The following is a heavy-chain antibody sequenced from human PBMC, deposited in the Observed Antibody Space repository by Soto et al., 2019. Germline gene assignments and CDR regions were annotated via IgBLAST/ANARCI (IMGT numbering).Heavy chain of an antibody. CDR3: AREVMVRGGYFAY. CDR1: GFTFSSYG. V-gene: IGHV3-33*01. Sequence: QVQLVESGGGVVQPGRSLRLSCAASGFTFSSYGMHWVRQAPGKGLEWVAVIWYDGSNKYYADCVKGRFTISRDNSKNTLYRQMNSLRAEDTSVYYCAREVMVRGGYFAYWGQGTLVTVSS. D-gene: IGHD3-10*01. CDR2: IWYDGSNK. J-gene: IGHJ4*02.